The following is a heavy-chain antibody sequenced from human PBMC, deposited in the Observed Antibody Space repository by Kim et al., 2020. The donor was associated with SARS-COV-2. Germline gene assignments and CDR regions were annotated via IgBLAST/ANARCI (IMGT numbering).Heavy chain of an antibody. V-gene: IGHV3-30*01. D-gene: IGHD2-21*02. J-gene: IGHJ4*02. CDR3: ARTELAYCGGDCYSPLDY. Sequence: KGRFTISRDNSKNTLYLQMNSLRAEDTAVYYCARTELAYCGGDCYSPLDYWGQGTLVTVSS.